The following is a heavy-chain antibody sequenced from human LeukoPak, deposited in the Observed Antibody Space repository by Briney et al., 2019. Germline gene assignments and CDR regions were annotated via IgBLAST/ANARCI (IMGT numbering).Heavy chain of an antibody. V-gene: IGHV2-5*01. D-gene: IGHD3-9*01. CDR1: GVSLSTSGGS. CDR3: AHCEDFDWLLFDY. J-gene: IGHJ4*02. Sequence: SGPTLVNPTQTLTLTCTFSGVSLSTSGGSVGWIRQPPGKALEWLALSYWNADKRYSPSLKSRLNISKDTSKNPVVLKMTNMDPVDTATYYCAHCEDFDWLLFDYWGQGTLVTVSS. CDR2: SYWNADK.